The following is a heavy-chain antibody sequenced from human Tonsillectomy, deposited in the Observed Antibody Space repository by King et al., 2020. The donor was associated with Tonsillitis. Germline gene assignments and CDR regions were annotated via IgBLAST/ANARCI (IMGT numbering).Heavy chain of an antibody. J-gene: IGHJ4*02. D-gene: IGHD2-2*01. V-gene: IGHV3-30*19. CDR2: IYYDGRTK. CDR1: GFSFSDYG. Sequence: HVQLVESGGGVVQPGRSLRLSCAASGFSFSDYGMHWVRQAPGKGLEWVALIYYDGRTKYYADSVKGRFTISRDNSKNTLYLQMNSLRVEDTAVYHCARDQWECSSTACYIDYWGQGTLVTVSS. CDR3: ARDQWECSSTACYIDY.